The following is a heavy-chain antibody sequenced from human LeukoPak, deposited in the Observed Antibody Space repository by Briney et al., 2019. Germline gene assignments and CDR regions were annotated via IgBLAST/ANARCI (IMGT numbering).Heavy chain of an antibody. CDR2: IYHSGST. J-gene: IGHJ4*02. Sequence: PSETLSLTCTVSGGSISSGGYYWSWIRQPPGKGLEWIGYIYHSGSTNYNPSLKSRVTISVDTSKDQFSLKLSSVTAADTAVYYCARGTVPYYYGSGSYRKMYYFDYWGQGTLVTVSS. CDR1: GGSISSGGYY. CDR3: ARGTVPYYYGSGSYRKMYYFDY. D-gene: IGHD3-10*01. V-gene: IGHV4-30-2*01.